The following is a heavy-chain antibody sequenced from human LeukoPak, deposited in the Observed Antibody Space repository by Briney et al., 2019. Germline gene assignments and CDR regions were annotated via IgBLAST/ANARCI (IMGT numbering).Heavy chain of an antibody. CDR2: ISSSSSYI. Sequence: GGSLRLFCAASGFTFSSYSMNWVRQAPGKGLEWVSSISSSSSYIYYADSVKGRFTISRDNAKNSLYLQMNSLRAEDTAVYYCARDTTYYYGSGSDYWGQGTLVTVSS. D-gene: IGHD3-10*01. CDR3: ARDTTYYYGSGSDY. CDR1: GFTFSSYS. V-gene: IGHV3-21*01. J-gene: IGHJ4*02.